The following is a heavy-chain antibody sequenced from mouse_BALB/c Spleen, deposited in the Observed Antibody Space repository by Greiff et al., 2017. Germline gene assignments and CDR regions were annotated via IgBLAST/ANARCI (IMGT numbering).Heavy chain of an antibody. J-gene: IGHJ4*01. Sequence: EVKLVESGGGLVQPGGSLKLSCAASGFTFSSYTMSWVRQTPEKRLEWVAYISNGGGSTYYPDTVKGRFTISRDNATNTLYLQMSSLKSEDTAMYYCARHVYGNYDYAMDYWGQGTSVTVSS. V-gene: IGHV5-12-2*01. CDR1: GFTFSSYT. D-gene: IGHD2-10*02. CDR3: ARHVYGNYDYAMDY. CDR2: ISNGGGST.